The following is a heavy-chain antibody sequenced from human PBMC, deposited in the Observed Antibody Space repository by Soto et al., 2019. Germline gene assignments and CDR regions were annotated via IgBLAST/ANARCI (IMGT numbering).Heavy chain of an antibody. J-gene: IGHJ4*02. Sequence: PSETLSLTCTVSGGSFSSGGYYWSWIRQHPTKGLEWIGYIFYSGSTYYNPSLKSRVTISVDTSKNQFSLKLTSVTAADTAVYYCARGGLMRVTPDFDYWGQGTLVTVSS. D-gene: IGHD2-21*02. CDR3: ARGGLMRVTPDFDY. V-gene: IGHV4-31*03. CDR2: IFYSGST. CDR1: GGSFSSGGYY.